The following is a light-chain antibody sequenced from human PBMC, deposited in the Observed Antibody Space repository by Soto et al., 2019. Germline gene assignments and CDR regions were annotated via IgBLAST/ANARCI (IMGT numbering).Light chain of an antibody. CDR3: QTWDPGFSVV. CDR1: SGHSSYA. CDR2: VNSDGSH. V-gene: IGLV4-69*01. J-gene: IGLJ2*01. Sequence: QPVLTQSPSASASLGASVKLTCTLSSGHSSYAIAWHHQQPEKGPRYLMKVNSDGSHNKGDGIPDPFSGSSSGAERYLTIASRQSSDEAAHYCQTWDPGFSVVFGGGTKLTAL.